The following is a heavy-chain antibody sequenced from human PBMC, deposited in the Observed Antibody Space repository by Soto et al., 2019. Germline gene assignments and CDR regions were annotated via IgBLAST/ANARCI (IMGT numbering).Heavy chain of an antibody. Sequence: QVQLVQSGAEVKKPGASVKVSCKVSGYTFTSYGISWVRQAPGQGLEWMGWISAYNGNTNYAQKLQGRVTMTTDTATSTAYLELRSRRSDDTAVYYCARIPAQPWWEYYSYYMDVWGKGTTATVSS. D-gene: IGHD2-8*02. CDR1: GYTFTSYG. CDR2: ISAYNGNT. J-gene: IGHJ6*03. CDR3: ARIPAQPWWEYYSYYMDV. V-gene: IGHV1-18*01.